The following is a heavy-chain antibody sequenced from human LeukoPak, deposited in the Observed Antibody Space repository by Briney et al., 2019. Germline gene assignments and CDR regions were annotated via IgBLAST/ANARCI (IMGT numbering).Heavy chain of an antibody. V-gene: IGHV4-34*01. CDR3: ARGPVQAYYYYYMDV. CDR2: INHSGST. Sequence: KSSETLSLTCAVYGGSFSGYYWSWIRQPPGKGLEWIGEINHSGSTNYNPSLKSRVTISVDTSKNQFSLKLSSVTAADTAVYYCARGPVQAYYYYYMDVWGKGTTVTVSS. J-gene: IGHJ6*03. CDR1: GGSFSGYY.